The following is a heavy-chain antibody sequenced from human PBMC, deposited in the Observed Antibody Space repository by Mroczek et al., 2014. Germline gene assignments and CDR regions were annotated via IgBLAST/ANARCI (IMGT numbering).Heavy chain of an antibody. CDR1: GFTFSGSA. J-gene: IGHJ4*02. CDR3: TSPDYYDSSGQLGY. Sequence: ESGGGLVQPGGSLKLSCAASGFTFSGSAMHWVRQASGKGLEWVGRIRSKANSYATAYAASVKGRFTISRDDSKNTAYLQMNSLKTEDTAVYYCTSPDYYDSSGQLGYWGQGTLVTVSS. CDR2: IRSKANSYAT. D-gene: IGHD3-22*01. V-gene: IGHV3-73*01.